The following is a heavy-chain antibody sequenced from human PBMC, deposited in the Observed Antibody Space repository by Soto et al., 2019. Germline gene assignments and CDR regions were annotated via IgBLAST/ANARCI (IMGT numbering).Heavy chain of an antibody. Sequence: SETLSLTCTVSGGSISSGGYYWSWIRQHPGTGLEWIGYLYYSGSTYYNPSLKSRVTISVDTSKNQFSLKLSSVTAADTAVYYFARTSIGHSSSWSRTFDYWGQGTLVTVSS. CDR3: ARTSIGHSSSWSRTFDY. CDR1: GGSISSGGYY. J-gene: IGHJ4*02. V-gene: IGHV4-31*03. CDR2: LYYSGST. D-gene: IGHD6-13*01.